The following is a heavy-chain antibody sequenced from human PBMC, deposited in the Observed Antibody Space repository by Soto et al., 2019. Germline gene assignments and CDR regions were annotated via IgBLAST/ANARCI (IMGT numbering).Heavy chain of an antibody. CDR1: PYGFRTHW. D-gene: IGHD5-12*01. Sequence: PXESLKLCWRCTPYGFRTHWFALVRHMPGKGLEWVGIIYPDDSDTRYSPSFQGQVTISVDKSLNTAYLHWSSLKASDSGIYYCARGNTISTYRDYYFEYWGQGTAVTVSS. CDR2: IYPDDSDT. CDR3: ARGNTISTYRDYYFEY. J-gene: IGHJ4*02. V-gene: IGHV5-51*01.